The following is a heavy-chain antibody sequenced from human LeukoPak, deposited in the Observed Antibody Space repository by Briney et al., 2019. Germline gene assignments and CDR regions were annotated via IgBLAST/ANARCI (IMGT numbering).Heavy chain of an antibody. CDR1: GFTFSTFA. Sequence: PAGGSLRLSCAASGFTFSTFAMIWVRQPPGKGLEWVSSIFPSGGEIHYADSVRGRFTISRDNSKSTLSLQMNSLRAEDTAIYYCAKVGVPATGGFHHWGQGTLVTVSS. CDR3: AKVGVPATGGFHH. J-gene: IGHJ1*01. CDR2: IFPSGGEI. V-gene: IGHV3-23*01. D-gene: IGHD6-13*01.